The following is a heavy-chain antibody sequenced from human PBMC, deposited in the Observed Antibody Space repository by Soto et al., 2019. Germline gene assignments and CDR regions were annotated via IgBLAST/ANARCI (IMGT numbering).Heavy chain of an antibody. Sequence: QVQLQQWGAGLLKPSETLSLTCAVYGGSFSGYYWSWIHQPPGKGLECIGEINHSGSTNYNPSLKSRVTISVDTSKNQFSLNLSSVTAADTAVYYCATGSGWSFDYWGQGTLVTVSS. J-gene: IGHJ4*02. CDR2: INHSGST. D-gene: IGHD6-19*01. V-gene: IGHV4-34*01. CDR1: GGSFSGYY. CDR3: ATGSGWSFDY.